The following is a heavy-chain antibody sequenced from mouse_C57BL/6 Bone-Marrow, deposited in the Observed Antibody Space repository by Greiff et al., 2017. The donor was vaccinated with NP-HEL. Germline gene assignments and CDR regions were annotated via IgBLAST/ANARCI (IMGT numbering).Heavy chain of an antibody. CDR1: GFTFSSYG. Sequence: DVKLVESGGDLVKPGGSLKLSCAASGFTFSSYGMSWVRQTPDKRLEWVATISSGGSYTYYPDSVKGRFTISRDNAKNTLYLQMSSLKSEDTAMYYCARHATTVAATGAMGYWAQGTSVTVSS. D-gene: IGHD1-1*01. J-gene: IGHJ4*01. CDR3: ARHATTVAATGAMGY. V-gene: IGHV5-6*02. CDR2: ISSGGSYT.